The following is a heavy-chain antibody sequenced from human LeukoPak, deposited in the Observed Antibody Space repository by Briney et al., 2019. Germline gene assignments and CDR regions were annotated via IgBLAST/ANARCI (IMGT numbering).Heavy chain of an antibody. V-gene: IGHV3-23*01. CDR3: ARSPGSYRNAFDI. J-gene: IGHJ3*02. Sequence: GGSLRLSCAASGFTFSSYAMSWVRQAPGKGLEWVSAISGSGGSTYYADSVKGRSTISRDNSENTLYLQMNSLRAEDTAVYYCARSPGSYRNAFDIWGQGTMVTVSS. CDR1: GFTFSSYA. CDR2: ISGSGGST. D-gene: IGHD1-14*01.